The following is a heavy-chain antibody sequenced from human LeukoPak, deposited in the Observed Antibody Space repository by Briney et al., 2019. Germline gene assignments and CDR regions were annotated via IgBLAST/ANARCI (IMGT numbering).Heavy chain of an antibody. V-gene: IGHV3-7*01. CDR3: ARGGYSFDY. D-gene: IGHD5-12*01. J-gene: IGHJ4*02. Sequence: GGSLRLFCVASGLTFTQYWMTWVRQAPGKGLEWVARLHPDGSERNYVGSVEGRFTVFGDNAKSSLFLQMHSLRVEDTAVYYCARGGYSFDYLGQGTLVTVPS. CDR2: LHPDGSER. CDR1: GLTFTQYW.